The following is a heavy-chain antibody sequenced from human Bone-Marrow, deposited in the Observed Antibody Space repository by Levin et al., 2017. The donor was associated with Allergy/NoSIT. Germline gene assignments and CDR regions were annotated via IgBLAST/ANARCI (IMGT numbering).Heavy chain of an antibody. D-gene: IGHD3-10*01. Sequence: GGSLRLSCAASGFTFSSYGMHWVRQAPGKGLEWVAVISYDGSNKYYADSVKGRFTISRDNSKNTLYLQMNSLRAEDTAVYYCAKEKGRGTMVRGVGGFDYWGQGTLVTVSS. CDR3: AKEKGRGTMVRGVGGFDY. CDR2: ISYDGSNK. V-gene: IGHV3-30*18. CDR1: GFTFSSYG. J-gene: IGHJ4*02.